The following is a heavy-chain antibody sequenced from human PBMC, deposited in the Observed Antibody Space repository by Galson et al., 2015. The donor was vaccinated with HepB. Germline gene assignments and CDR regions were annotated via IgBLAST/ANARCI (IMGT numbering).Heavy chain of an antibody. CDR1: GYTFTGYY. D-gene: IGHD3-10*01. V-gene: IGHV1-2*02. CDR2: INPNSGGT. Sequence: SVKVSCKASGYTFTGYYMHWARQAPGQGLEWMGWINPNSGGTNYAQKFQGRVTMTRDTSISTAYMELSRLRSDDAAVYYCAGGILWFGELLSPFDYWGQGTLVTVSS. J-gene: IGHJ4*02. CDR3: AGGILWFGELLSPFDY.